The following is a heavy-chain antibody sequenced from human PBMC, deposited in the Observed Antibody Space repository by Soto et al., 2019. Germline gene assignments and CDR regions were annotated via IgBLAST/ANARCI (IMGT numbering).Heavy chain of an antibody. CDR3: ARVRRDGYNPRPYYYYYGMDV. CDR1: GGSFSGYY. J-gene: IGHJ6*02. Sequence: SETLSLTCAVYGGSFSGYYWSWIRQPPGKGLEWIGEINHSGITNYNPSLKSRVTISVDTSKNQFSLKLSSVTAADTAVYYCARVRRDGYNPRPYYYYYGMDVWGQGPTITFYS. CDR2: INHSGIT. V-gene: IGHV4-34*01. D-gene: IGHD5-12*01.